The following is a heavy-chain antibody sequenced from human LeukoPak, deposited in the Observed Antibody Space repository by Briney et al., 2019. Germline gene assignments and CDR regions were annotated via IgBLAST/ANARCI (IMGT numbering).Heavy chain of an antibody. J-gene: IGHJ6*03. Sequence: PGGSLRLSCAASGFTFSTYWMDWVRQAPGKGLEWVGNIKKDGGEEYYVDSVKGRFTISRDNAKNSVYLQMNSLRAEDTAVYYCARLGLYYYYYMDVWGKGTTVTVSS. D-gene: IGHD3-10*01. CDR1: GFTFSTYW. CDR2: IKKDGGEE. CDR3: ARLGLYYYYYMDV. V-gene: IGHV3-7*01.